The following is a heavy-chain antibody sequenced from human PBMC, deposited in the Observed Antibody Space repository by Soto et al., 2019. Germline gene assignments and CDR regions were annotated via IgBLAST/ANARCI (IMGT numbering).Heavy chain of an antibody. D-gene: IGHD3-22*01. Sequence: QVQLVESGGGVVQPGRSLRLSCAASGFTFSSYGMHWVRQAPGKGLEWVAVIWYDGSNKYYADSVKGRFTISRDNSKNSLYLQMNSLRAEDTAVYSCARDRLDYYYDSSGYTGGMDVWGQGTTVTVSS. V-gene: IGHV3-33*01. CDR2: IWYDGSNK. CDR1: GFTFSSYG. J-gene: IGHJ6*02. CDR3: ARDRLDYYYDSSGYTGGMDV.